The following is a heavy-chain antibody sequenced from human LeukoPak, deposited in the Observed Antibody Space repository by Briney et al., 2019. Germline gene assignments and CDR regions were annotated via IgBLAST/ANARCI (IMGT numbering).Heavy chain of an antibody. D-gene: IGHD1-26*01. J-gene: IGHJ6*02. V-gene: IGHV1-69*13. CDR3: AGIGSYYSDYYYGMDV. CDR1: GGTFSSYA. CDR2: IIPIFGTA. Sequence: EASVKVSCKAPGGTFSSYAISWVRQAPGQGLEWMGGIIPIFGTANYAQKFQGRVTITADESTSTAYMELSSLRSEDTAVYYCAGIGSYYSDYYYGMDVWGQGTTVTVSS.